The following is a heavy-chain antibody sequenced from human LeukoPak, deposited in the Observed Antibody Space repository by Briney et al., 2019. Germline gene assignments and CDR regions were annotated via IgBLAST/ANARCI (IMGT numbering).Heavy chain of an antibody. CDR2: ISGSGGST. Sequence: PGGSLRLSCAASGFTFRCYAMSWVRQAPGKGLEWVSAISGSGGSTYYADSVKGRFTISRDNSKNTLYLQMNSLGAEDTAVYYCAKLLNSGRQLETSGSYDHWGQGTLVTVSS. CDR3: AKLLNSGRQLETSGSYDH. CDR1: GFTFRCYA. D-gene: IGHD1-26*01. V-gene: IGHV3-23*01. J-gene: IGHJ4*02.